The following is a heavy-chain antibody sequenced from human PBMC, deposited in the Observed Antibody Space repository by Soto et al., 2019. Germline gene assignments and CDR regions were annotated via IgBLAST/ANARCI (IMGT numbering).Heavy chain of an antibody. V-gene: IGHV3-53*04. CDR2: INSGGST. CDR1: GFSVSSNY. CDR3: ARGIQNNYYGTDV. Sequence: EVQLVESGGGLVQPGGSLRLSCAASGFSVSSNYMTWVRQAPGKGLEWVSVINSGGSTYYGDSVKGRFTISRHNSKNTLYLQMNSLRAEDTAVYYCARGIQNNYYGTDVWGQGTTVTVSS. D-gene: IGHD5-18*01. J-gene: IGHJ6*02.